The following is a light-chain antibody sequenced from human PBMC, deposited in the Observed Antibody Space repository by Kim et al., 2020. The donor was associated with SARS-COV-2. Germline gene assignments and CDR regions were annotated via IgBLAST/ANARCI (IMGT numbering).Light chain of an antibody. V-gene: IGLV6-57*04. Sequence: NFTLTQPHSVSESPGKTVTISCTRSSGSIASNYVQWYQQRPGSAPTTVIYEDNQRPSGVTDRFSGSIDSSSNSASLTISGLKTEDEADYYCQSYDSSRVFGGGTQLTVL. CDR2: EDN. CDR1: SGSIASNY. J-gene: IGLJ3*02. CDR3: QSYDSSRV.